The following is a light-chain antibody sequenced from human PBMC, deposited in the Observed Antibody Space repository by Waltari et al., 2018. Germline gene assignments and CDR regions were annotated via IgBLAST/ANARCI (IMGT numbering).Light chain of an antibody. V-gene: IGKV4-1*01. J-gene: IGKJ3*01. CDR1: ESVLYSSNNKNY. CDR2: WAS. CDR3: QQYYSTPLT. Sequence: DVVISESPDSLAVSLGERTTVNCKSSESVLYSSNNKNYLAWYQQKPGQPPKLLIYWASTRESGVPDRFGGSGSGTDFTLTISSLQAEDVAVYYCQQYYSTPLTFGPGTKVDIK.